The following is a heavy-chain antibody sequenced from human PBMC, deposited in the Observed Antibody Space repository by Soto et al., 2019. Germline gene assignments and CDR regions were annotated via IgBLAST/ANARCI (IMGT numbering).Heavy chain of an antibody. J-gene: IGHJ4*02. CDR3: ARESEDLTSNFDY. CDR2: TSSTTKYI. Sequence: PGGSLRLSCAASGFTFTRYSMNWVRQAPGKGLEWVSSTSSTTKYIYYGDSMKGRFTISRDNAKNSLYLEMNSLRAEDTAVYYCARESEDLTSNFDYWGQGTLVTVSS. V-gene: IGHV3-21*06. CDR1: GFTFTRYS.